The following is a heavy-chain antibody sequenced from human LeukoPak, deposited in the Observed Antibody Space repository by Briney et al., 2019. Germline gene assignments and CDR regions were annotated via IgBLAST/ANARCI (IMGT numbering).Heavy chain of an antibody. Sequence: PSETLSLTCSVSGVSISSSSYYWGWIRQPPGKGLEWIATIYDSGTIYYNPYLKSRFTISIDASKNQFALELSSVTAAHTAVYYCARHPRSRGYNYGFDAFNIWGQGTMVTVSS. V-gene: IGHV4-39*01. CDR1: GVSISSSSYY. J-gene: IGHJ3*02. CDR3: ARHPRSRGYNYGFDAFNI. CDR2: IYDSGTI. D-gene: IGHD5-18*01.